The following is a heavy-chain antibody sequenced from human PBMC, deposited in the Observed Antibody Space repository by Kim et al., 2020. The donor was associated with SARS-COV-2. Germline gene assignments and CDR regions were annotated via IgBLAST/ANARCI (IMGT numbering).Heavy chain of an antibody. CDR2: INSDGSST. CDR1: GFTFSSYW. J-gene: IGHJ6*02. CDR3: ARGRYSSSWLMGMAYYYGMDV. V-gene: IGHV3-74*01. Sequence: GGSLRLSCAASGFTFSSYWMHWVRQAPGKGLVWVSRINSDGSSTSYADSVKGRFTISRDNAKNTLYLQMNSLRAEDTAVYYCARGRYSSSWLMGMAYYYGMDVWGQGTTVTVSS. D-gene: IGHD6-13*01.